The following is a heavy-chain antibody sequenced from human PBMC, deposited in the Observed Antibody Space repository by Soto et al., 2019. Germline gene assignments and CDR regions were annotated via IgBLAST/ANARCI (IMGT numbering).Heavy chain of an antibody. CDR1: GYPVTAYY. CDR2: INPATGAA. J-gene: IGHJ3*02. V-gene: IGHV1-2*02. CDR3: ARGGGVGVAGSAAFDM. D-gene: IGHD3-3*01. Sequence: QLHLVQSGAVVKKPGASVTVSCSASGYPVTAYYMHWVRQAPGRGLEWMGGINPATGAAKYTQTFHGRVTMTRDTSTSTVFMELSGLKSEDPAVFYWARGGGVGVAGSAAFDMWGQGTLVTVSS.